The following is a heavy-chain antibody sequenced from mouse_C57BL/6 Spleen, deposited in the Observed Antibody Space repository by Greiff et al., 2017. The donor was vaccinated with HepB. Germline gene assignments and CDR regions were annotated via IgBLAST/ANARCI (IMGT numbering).Heavy chain of an antibody. V-gene: IGHV5-4*01. J-gene: IGHJ1*03. CDR3: AREYYYGSSYRYFDV. D-gene: IGHD1-1*01. CDR2: ISDGGSYT. CDR1: GFTFSSYA. Sequence: EVKLMESGGGLVKPGGSLKLSCAASGFTFSSYAMSWVRQTPEKRLEWVATISDGGSYTYYPDNVKGRFTISRDNAKNNLYLQMSHLKSEDTAMYYCAREYYYGSSYRYFDVWGTGTTVTVSS.